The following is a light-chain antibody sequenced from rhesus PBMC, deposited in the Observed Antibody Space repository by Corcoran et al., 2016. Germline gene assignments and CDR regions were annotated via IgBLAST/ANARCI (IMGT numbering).Light chain of an antibody. J-gene: IGKJ4*01. CDR1: QNIYGN. V-gene: IGKV1S12*01. Sequence: DIQMTQSPSALSASVGDRVTIPCRASQNIYGNLAWYQQKPGKAPKLLIYAASSLQTGIPTRVSGSGSGTDCTLTIRSLQPADAAAYYCPQYYDSPLTFGGGTKVELK. CDR3: PQYYDSPLT. CDR2: AAS.